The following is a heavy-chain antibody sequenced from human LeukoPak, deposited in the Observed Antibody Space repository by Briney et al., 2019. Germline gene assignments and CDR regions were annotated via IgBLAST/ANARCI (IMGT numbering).Heavy chain of an antibody. CDR3: ARYTDSGSYCLYFDY. CDR2: IYPGDSDT. J-gene: IGHJ4*02. D-gene: IGHD1-26*01. Sequence: GESLKISCKGSGYSFTSYWIGWVRQMPGKGLEWMGIIYPGDSDTRYSPSFQGQVTISADKSISTAYLQWSSLKASDTAMYYCARYTDSGSYCLYFDYWGQGTLVTVSS. V-gene: IGHV5-51*01. CDR1: GYSFTSYW.